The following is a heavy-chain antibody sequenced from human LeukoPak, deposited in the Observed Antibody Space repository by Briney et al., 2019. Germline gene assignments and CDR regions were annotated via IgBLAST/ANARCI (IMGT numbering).Heavy chain of an antibody. J-gene: IGHJ4*02. CDR3: ARDYYDSSGYYGDFDY. CDR1: GFTFSSYS. Sequence: GGSLRLSCAASGFTFSSYSMNWVRQAPGKGLEWVSSISSSSSYIYYADSVKGRFAISRDNAKNSLYLQMNSLRAENTAVYYCARDYYDSSGYYGDFDYWGQGTLVTVSS. D-gene: IGHD3-22*01. V-gene: IGHV3-21*01. CDR2: ISSSSSYI.